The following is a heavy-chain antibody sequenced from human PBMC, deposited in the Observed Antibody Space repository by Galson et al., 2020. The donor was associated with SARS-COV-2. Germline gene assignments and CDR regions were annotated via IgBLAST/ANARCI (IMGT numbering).Heavy chain of an antibody. CDR2: INSGGST. J-gene: IGHJ4*02. CDR1: GFSFNTYA. V-gene: IGHV3-23*03. D-gene: IGHD6-19*01. CDR3: AMLYSSGWYEGYYFDF. Sequence: GGSLRLSCAASGFSFNTYAMTWVRQAPGKGLECVSFINSGGSTSYADSVKGRFAISRDNSKNTVYLQMNGLGPEDTAVYYCAMLYSSGWYEGYYFDFWGQGTLVTVSS.